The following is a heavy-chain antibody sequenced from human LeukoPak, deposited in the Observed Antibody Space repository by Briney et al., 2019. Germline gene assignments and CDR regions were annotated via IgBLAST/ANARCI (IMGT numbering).Heavy chain of an antibody. CDR3: ARDPKSAL. V-gene: IGHV4-4*07. CDR2: IFSSGNS. Sequence: SETLSLTCTVSGGSISGDYWSWIRQPAGKGLEWIGRIFSSGNSSYNPSLKSRVTMSVDTSKNQFSLKLSSVTAADTAVYYCARDPKSALWGQGTLVTVSS. CDR1: GGSISGDY. J-gene: IGHJ4*02.